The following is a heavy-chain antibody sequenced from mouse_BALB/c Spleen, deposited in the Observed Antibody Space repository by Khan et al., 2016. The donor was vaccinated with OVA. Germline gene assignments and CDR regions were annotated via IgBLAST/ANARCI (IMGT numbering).Heavy chain of an antibody. D-gene: IGHD1-1*01. CDR2: ISYSGVT. Sequence: EVQLQESGPGLVKPSQSLSLTCTVTGYSITSGYAWNWIRQFPGNKLEWMGYISYSGVTSYTPSLKSRISITRDTSKNQFFLQLTSVTTEDTATYCCARGNYYEYYFDYWGQGTTLTVSS. CDR1: GYSITSGYA. V-gene: IGHV3-2*02. J-gene: IGHJ2*01. CDR3: ARGNYYEYYFDY.